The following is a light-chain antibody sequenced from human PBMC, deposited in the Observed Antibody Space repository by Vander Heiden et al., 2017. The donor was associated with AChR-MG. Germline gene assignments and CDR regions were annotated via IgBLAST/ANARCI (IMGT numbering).Light chain of an antibody. V-gene: IGKV1-5*03. CDR3: QHYSTFPLT. CDR2: KAA. Sequence: DIQMTPSPSTLSASVGDRVTITCRASQSISSWLAWYQQKPGKAPKLLIFKAATLESGGPSRCSGSGSGTEVTLTISSMQPDDLATYYCQHYSTFPLTLGGGTKVEIK. J-gene: IGKJ4*02. CDR1: QSISSW.